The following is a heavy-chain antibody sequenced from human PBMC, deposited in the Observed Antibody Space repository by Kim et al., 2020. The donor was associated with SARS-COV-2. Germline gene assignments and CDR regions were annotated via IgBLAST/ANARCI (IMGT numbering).Heavy chain of an antibody. Sequence: SETLSLTCTVSGGSISSYYWSWIRQPPGKGLEWIGYIYYSGSTNYNPSLKSRVTISVDTSKNQFSLKLSSVTAADTAVYYCARVSPPYYGSGEFDYWGQGTLVTVSS. CDR2: IYYSGST. CDR1: GGSISSYY. CDR3: ARVSPPYYGSGEFDY. V-gene: IGHV4-59*01. J-gene: IGHJ4*02. D-gene: IGHD3-10*01.